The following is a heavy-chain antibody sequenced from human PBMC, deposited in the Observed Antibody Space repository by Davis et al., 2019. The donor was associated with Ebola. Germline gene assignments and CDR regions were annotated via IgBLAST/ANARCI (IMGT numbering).Heavy chain of an antibody. V-gene: IGHV3-21*01. CDR3: ARERGVVAATVRFDY. CDR1: GFTFSSYS. D-gene: IGHD2-15*01. J-gene: IGHJ4*02. Sequence: GGSLRLSCAASGFTFSSYSMNWVRQAPGKGLEWVSSISSSSSYIYYAESVKGRFTISRDNAKNSLYLQMNSLRAEDTAVYYCARERGVVAATVRFDYWGQGTLVTVSS. CDR2: ISSSSSYI.